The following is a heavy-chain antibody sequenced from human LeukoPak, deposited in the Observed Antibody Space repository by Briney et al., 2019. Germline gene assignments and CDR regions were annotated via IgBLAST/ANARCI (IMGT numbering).Heavy chain of an antibody. V-gene: IGHV3-23*01. CDR2: VSGTGAMT. Sequence: PGGSLRLSCAASGFTFNTYAMSWVRQAPGKGLEWVSAVSGTGAMTYYADSMKGRFTISRDNSKNTLNLQMNSLRAEDTAVYYCATLDYFDSSTYGDYWGQGTLVTVSS. CDR1: GFTFNTYA. D-gene: IGHD3-22*01. J-gene: IGHJ4*02. CDR3: ATLDYFDSSTYGDY.